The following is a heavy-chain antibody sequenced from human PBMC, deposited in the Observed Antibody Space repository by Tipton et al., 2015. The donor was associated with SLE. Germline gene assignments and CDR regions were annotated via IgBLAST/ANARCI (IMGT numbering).Heavy chain of an antibody. Sequence: LRLSCTVSGGSISSGGYYWSWIRQHPGKGLEWIGYIYYSGSTNYNPSLKSRVTISVDTSKNQFSLKLSSVTAADTAVYYCAREGNGQQLGYWGQGTLVTVSS. CDR1: GGSISSGGYY. CDR3: AREGNGQQLGY. J-gene: IGHJ4*02. V-gene: IGHV4-31*03. CDR2: IYYSGST. D-gene: IGHD6-13*01.